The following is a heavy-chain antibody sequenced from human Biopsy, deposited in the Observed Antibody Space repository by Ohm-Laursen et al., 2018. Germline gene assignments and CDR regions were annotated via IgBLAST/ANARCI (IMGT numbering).Heavy chain of an antibody. J-gene: IGHJ3*01. CDR2: IYPGGST. CDR3: ASVVLGPTNDAFDL. V-gene: IGHV4-4*07. CDR1: GGDINNYY. D-gene: IGHD3-22*01. Sequence: SDTLSLTCNVSGGDINNYYWSWIRQPAGKGLEWIGRIYPGGSTNFNTSLKSRVTMSVDTSKKQLPLRLRSVNAADTAMYYCASVVLGPTNDAFDLWGQGTMVVVSS.